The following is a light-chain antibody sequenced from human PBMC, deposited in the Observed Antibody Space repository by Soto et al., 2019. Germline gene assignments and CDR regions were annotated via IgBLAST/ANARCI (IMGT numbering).Light chain of an antibody. CDR3: QQYNTYLTWT. J-gene: IGKJ1*01. V-gene: IGKV1-5*01. Sequence: DTQMTQSPSTLYASVGDRVTLTCRASQSVSMWLAWYQQKPGKAPRLLIYDASNLESGVPSRFSGSGSGTEFTLTISSLQPEDAATYYCQQYNTYLTWTFGQGTKVDIK. CDR2: DAS. CDR1: QSVSMW.